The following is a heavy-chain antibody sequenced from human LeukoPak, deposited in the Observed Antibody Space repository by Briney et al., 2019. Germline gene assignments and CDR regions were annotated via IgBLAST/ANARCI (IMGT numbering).Heavy chain of an antibody. CDR2: IKQDGSEK. V-gene: IGHV3-7*01. J-gene: IGHJ4*02. Sequence: GGSLRLSCAASGFTFSSYWMSWVRQAPGKGLEWVANIKQDGSEKYYVDSVKGRFTISRDNAKNSLYLLMNSLRAEDTAVYYCARWVGQWLVKKSFDYWGQGTLVTVSS. CDR1: GFTFSSYW. CDR3: ARWVGQWLVKKSFDY. D-gene: IGHD6-19*01.